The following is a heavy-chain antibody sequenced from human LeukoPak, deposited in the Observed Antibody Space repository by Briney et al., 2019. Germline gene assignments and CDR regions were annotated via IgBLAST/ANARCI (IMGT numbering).Heavy chain of an antibody. J-gene: IGHJ1*01. Sequence: PGRSLRLSCAASGFTFSSYGMPWVRQAPGKGLEWVAVIRYDGSNKYYADSVKGRFTISRDNSKNTLYLQMNSLRAEDTAVYYCARDANVVVVAATAYFQHWGQGTLVTVSS. V-gene: IGHV3-33*01. CDR3: ARDANVVVVAATAYFQH. D-gene: IGHD2-15*01. CDR1: GFTFSSYG. CDR2: IRYDGSNK.